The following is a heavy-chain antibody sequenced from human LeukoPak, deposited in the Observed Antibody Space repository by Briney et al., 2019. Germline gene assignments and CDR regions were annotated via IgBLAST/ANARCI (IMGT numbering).Heavy chain of an antibody. Sequence: GASVKVSCKASGYTFTNYDINWVRQATGQGLEWMGWVNPNSGNTAYAQKFQGRVSMTGDTSISTAYMELSSLRSEDTAVYYCARSLRGWYKDYWGQGTLVTVSS. V-gene: IGHV1-8*01. CDR3: ARSLRGWYKDY. J-gene: IGHJ4*02. CDR1: GYTFTNYD. CDR2: VNPNSGNT. D-gene: IGHD6-19*01.